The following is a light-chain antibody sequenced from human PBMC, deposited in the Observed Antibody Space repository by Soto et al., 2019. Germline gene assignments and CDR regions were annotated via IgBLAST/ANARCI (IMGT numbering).Light chain of an antibody. CDR1: QSISSW. V-gene: IGKV1-12*01. J-gene: IGKJ4*01. Sequence: DIQMTQSPSSMSASVGDTVAITCRASQSISSWLAWYQQRPGEAPKLLIYTGSILQVGVPSRFSGSGSGTDFILTIDNLQPEDFATYYCQQTHTFPLTLGGGTKVEIK. CDR2: TGS. CDR3: QQTHTFPLT.